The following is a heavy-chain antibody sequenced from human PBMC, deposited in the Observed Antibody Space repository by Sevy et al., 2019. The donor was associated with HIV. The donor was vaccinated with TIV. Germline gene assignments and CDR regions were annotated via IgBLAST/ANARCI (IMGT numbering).Heavy chain of an antibody. CDR2: IYYSGST. CDR3: ARVRKAARLIDY. J-gene: IGHJ4*02. Sequence: SETLSLTCTVSGGSVSSGSYYWSWIRQPPGKGLEWIGYIYYSGSTNYNPSLKSRVTISVDTSKNQFSLKLSSVTAAYTAVYYCARVRKAARLIDYWGQGTLVTVSS. V-gene: IGHV4-61*01. D-gene: IGHD6-6*01. CDR1: GGSVSSGSYY.